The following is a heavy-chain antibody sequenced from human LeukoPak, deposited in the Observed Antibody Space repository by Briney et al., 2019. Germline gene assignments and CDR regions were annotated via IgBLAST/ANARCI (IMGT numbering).Heavy chain of an antibody. J-gene: IGHJ3*02. CDR2: IYPADSDT. CDR1: GYSFANYW. V-gene: IGHV5-51*01. D-gene: IGHD6-19*01. Sequence: RGESLKISCKGSGYSFANYWIGWVRQMPGKGLEWMGIIYPADSDTRYSPSFQGQVTISADKSINTAYLQWSSLKASDTAMYYCARPATSHSGWYPRYAFDMWGQGTMVTVSS. CDR3: ARPATSHSGWYPRYAFDM.